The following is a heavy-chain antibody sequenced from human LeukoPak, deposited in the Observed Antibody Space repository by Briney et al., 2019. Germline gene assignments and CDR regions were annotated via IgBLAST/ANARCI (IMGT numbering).Heavy chain of an antibody. V-gene: IGHV3-23*01. CDR3: AKKLRGPVAGTFFDY. CDR1: GFTFSSYA. D-gene: IGHD6-19*01. CDR2: IGGTGDNT. Sequence: PGGSLRLSCAASGFTFSSYAMNWVRQAPGKGLEWVSTIGGTGDNTFYADSVKGRFTISRDNSKNTLYVQMNSLSAEDTAIYYCAKKLRGPVAGTFFDYWGQGILVTVSS. J-gene: IGHJ4*02.